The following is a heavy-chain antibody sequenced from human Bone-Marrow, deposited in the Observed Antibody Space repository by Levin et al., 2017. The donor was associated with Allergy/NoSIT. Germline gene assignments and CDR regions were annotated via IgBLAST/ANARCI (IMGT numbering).Heavy chain of an antibody. V-gene: IGHV1-69*13. J-gene: IGHJ6*03. Sequence: SVKVSCKAPGDTFSRFGISWVRQAPGQGLEWMGGLVPMFGTESYTQKFQDRVTITADESTGTFNMELRSLTYDDTATYFCARVMADVRFRLLYYMDVWGRGTTVTVSS. CDR3: ARVMADVRFRLLYYMDV. CDR1: GDTFSRFG. CDR2: LVPMFGTE. D-gene: IGHD3-10*02.